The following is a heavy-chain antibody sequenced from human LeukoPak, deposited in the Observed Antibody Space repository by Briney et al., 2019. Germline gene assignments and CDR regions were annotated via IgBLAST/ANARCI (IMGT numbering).Heavy chain of an antibody. CDR2: IIPIFGTA. Sequence: SVKVSCKASGGTFSSYAISWVRQAPGEGLEWMGGIIPIFGTANYAQKFQGRVTITADESTSTAYMELSSLRSEDTAVYYCATLGYCSGGSCYTVDYWGQGTLVTVSS. CDR3: ATLGYCSGGSCYTVDY. J-gene: IGHJ4*02. V-gene: IGHV1-69*01. D-gene: IGHD2-15*01. CDR1: GGTFSSYA.